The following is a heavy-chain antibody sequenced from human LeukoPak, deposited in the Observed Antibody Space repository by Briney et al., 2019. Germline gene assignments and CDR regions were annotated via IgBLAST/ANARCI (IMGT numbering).Heavy chain of an antibody. J-gene: IGHJ4*02. D-gene: IGHD6-19*01. CDR2: INHRRST. CDR3: ASSGWYRGY. CDR1: GGSFRGYY. V-gene: IGHV4-34*01. Sequence: SETLSLTCAVYGGSFRGYYWSWIRQPPGKGLEWIGEINHRRSTTYNPSLKSRVTISIDTSKNQFSLKVTSVTAADTAVYYCASSGWYRGYWGQGTLVTVSS.